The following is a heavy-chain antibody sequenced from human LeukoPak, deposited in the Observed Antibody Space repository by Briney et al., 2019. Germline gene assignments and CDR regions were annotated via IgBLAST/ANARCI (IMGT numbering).Heavy chain of an antibody. CDR2: ISGSGGST. D-gene: IGHD2-2*01. CDR1: GLTFSSYA. V-gene: IGHV3-23*01. Sequence: PGGSLRLSCAASGLTFSSYAMSWVRQAPGKGLEWVSAISGSGGSTYYADSVKGRFTISRDNSRTTLYLQMNSLRAEDTAVYHCAKDLPAAYFDYWGQGTLVTVSS. J-gene: IGHJ4*02. CDR3: AKDLPAAYFDY.